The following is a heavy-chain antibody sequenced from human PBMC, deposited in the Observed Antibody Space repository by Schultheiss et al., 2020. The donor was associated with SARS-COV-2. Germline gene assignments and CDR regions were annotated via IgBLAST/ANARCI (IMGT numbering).Heavy chain of an antibody. D-gene: IGHD6-19*01. J-gene: IGHJ4*02. Sequence: SETLSLTCAVSGGSLSNYYWSWIRQPPGKGLEWIGEINHSGSTNYNPSLKSRVTISVDTSKNQFSLKLSSVTAADTAVYYCARESSGQRSFDYWGQGTLVTVSS. CDR3: ARESSGQRSFDY. V-gene: IGHV4-34*01. CDR2: INHSGST. CDR1: GGSLSNYY.